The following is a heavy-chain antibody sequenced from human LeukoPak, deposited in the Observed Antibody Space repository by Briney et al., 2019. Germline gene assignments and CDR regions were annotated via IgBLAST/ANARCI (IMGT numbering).Heavy chain of an antibody. D-gene: IGHD3-16*02. J-gene: IGHJ4*02. V-gene: IGHV3-30-3*01. Sequence: QTGGSLRLSCAASGFTFSSYAMHWVRQAPGKGLEWVALISYDGSNRHYADSVKGRFTISRDNSSNMLFLQMNSLRAEDTAVYYCAREVVDYVWGSYRPRVFDYWGQGTLVTVSS. CDR1: GFTFSSYA. CDR3: AREVVDYVWGSYRPRVFDY. CDR2: ISYDGSNR.